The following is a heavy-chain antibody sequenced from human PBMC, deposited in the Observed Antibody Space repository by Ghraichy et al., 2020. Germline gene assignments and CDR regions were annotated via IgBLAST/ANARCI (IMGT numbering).Heavy chain of an antibody. Sequence: GESLNISCAASGFTFSTYWMHWVRQAPGKGLVWVSCINNDGTSTSYADSVKGRFTISRDNAKNTLYLQINSLRAEDAAVYYCARDAHSYDIYYYYGMDVWGQGTTVTVSS. V-gene: IGHV3-74*01. J-gene: IGHJ6*02. CDR3: ARDAHSYDIYYYYGMDV. CDR1: GFTFSTYW. CDR2: INNDGTST. D-gene: IGHD3-10*01.